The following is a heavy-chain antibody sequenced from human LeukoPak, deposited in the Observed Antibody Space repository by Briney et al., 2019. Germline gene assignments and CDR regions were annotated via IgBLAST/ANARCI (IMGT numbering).Heavy chain of an antibody. CDR2: IYYSGTT. CDR3: ASGLGMGAFDI. Sequence: SETLSLTCTVSGVSISIYYWSWIRQPPGKGLEWIGYIYYSGTTKYNPSLKSRVTISLVTSKNQFSLKLSSVTAADTAVYYCASGLGMGAFDIWGQGTMLTVSS. J-gene: IGHJ3*02. CDR1: GVSISIYY. D-gene: IGHD3/OR15-3a*01. V-gene: IGHV4-59*01.